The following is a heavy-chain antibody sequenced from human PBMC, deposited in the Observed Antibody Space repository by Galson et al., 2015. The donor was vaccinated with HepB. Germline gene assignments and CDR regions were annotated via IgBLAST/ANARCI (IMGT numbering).Heavy chain of an antibody. V-gene: IGHV1-18*04. CDR2: ISAYNGNT. CDR3: ARAYYDSSGYPFGDY. D-gene: IGHD3-22*01. CDR1: GYTFTSYG. J-gene: IGHJ4*02. Sequence: SVKVSCKASGYTFTSYGISWVRQAPGQGLEWMGWISAYNGNTNYAQKLQGRVTMTTDTSTSTAYMELRSLRSDDTAVYYCARAYYDSSGYPFGDYWDQGTLVTVSS.